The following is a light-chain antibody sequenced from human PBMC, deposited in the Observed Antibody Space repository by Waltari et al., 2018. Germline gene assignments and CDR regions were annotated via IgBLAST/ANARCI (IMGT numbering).Light chain of an antibody. Sequence: NFMLTQPHSVSESPGKTVTISCTRTSCSIHSHYVQWYQQRPGSAPTTVIYEDNQRPSGVPDRFSGSIDSSSNSASLTISGLKTEDEADYYCQSYDSSNHVVFGGGTKLTVL. J-gene: IGLJ2*01. CDR3: QSYDSSNHVV. V-gene: IGLV6-57*04. CDR1: SCSIHSHY. CDR2: EDN.